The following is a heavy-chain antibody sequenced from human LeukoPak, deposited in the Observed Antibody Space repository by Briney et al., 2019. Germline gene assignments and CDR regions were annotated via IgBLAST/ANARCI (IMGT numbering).Heavy chain of an antibody. Sequence: GRSLRLSCAASGVTFSSYAMHWGRQSPGKGLEWVAVISYGGSDKYYADSVKGRFSISRDNSKNTVYLQMNSLRGDDTSVYYCARDNDSNGYYSSMGIWGQGTMVAVSS. J-gene: IGHJ3*02. CDR2: ISYGGSDK. CDR1: GVTFSSYA. V-gene: IGHV3-30*04. CDR3: ARDNDSNGYYSSMGI. D-gene: IGHD3-22*01.